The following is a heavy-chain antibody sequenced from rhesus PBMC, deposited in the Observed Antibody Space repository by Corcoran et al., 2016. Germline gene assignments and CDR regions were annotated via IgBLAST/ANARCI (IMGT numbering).Heavy chain of an antibody. D-gene: IGHD1-44*01. CDR3: ARGDSGNYLGDFEF. CDR2: IFGTTGTP. CDR1: GDSIRDHY. V-gene: IGHV4-173*01. Sequence: QLQLQESGPGLVKASDTLSLSCAVSGDSIRDHYWSWLRQSPGKGLEWIARIFGTTGTPDYNPSRKSRVTISTDTSKNRFSLLVTSVTAADTAVYFCARGDSGNYLGDFEFWGQGVLVTVSS. J-gene: IGHJ4*01.